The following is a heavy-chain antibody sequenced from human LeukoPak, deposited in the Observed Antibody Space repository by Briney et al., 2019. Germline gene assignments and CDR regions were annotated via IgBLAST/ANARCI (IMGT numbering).Heavy chain of an antibody. CDR2: ITSSGSYI. J-gene: IGHJ4*02. CDR1: GFTFNSYT. D-gene: IGHD2-15*01. CDR3: AKDIGEGNIVVVVAADY. V-gene: IGHV3-21*01. Sequence: GGSLRLSCAASGFTFNSYTMKWVRQAPGKGLEWVSSITSSGSYIYYADSVKGRFPISRDNAKNSLYLQMNSLRAEDTAVYYCAKDIGEGNIVVVVAADYWGQGTLVTVSS.